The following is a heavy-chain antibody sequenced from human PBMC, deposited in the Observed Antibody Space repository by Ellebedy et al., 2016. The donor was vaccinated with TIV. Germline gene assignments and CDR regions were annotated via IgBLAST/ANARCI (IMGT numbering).Heavy chain of an antibody. J-gene: IGHJ4*02. CDR1: GFTFSSYS. CDR3: ARDYYGSLAD. CDR2: ISSSSSYI. Sequence: GESLKISXAASGFTFSSYSMNWVRQAPGKGLEWVSSISSSSSYIYYADSVKGRFTISRDNSKNTLYLQMNSLRAEDTAVYYCARDYYGSLADWGQGTLVTVSS. D-gene: IGHD3-10*01. V-gene: IGHV3-21*01.